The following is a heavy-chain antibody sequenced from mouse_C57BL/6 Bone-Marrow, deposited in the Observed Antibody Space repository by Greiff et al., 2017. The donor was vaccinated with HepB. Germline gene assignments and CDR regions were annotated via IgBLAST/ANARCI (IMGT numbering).Heavy chain of an antibody. Sequence: QVQLQQPGAELVRPGSSVKLSCKASGYTFTSYWMHWVKQRPIQGLEWIGNIDPSDSETHYNQKFKDKATLTVDKSSSTAYMQLSSLTSEDSAVYYCARDYGSQYYYAMDYWGQGTSVTVSS. CDR1: GYTFTSYW. CDR3: ARDYGSQYYYAMDY. CDR2: IDPSDSET. J-gene: IGHJ4*01. V-gene: IGHV1-52*01. D-gene: IGHD1-1*01.